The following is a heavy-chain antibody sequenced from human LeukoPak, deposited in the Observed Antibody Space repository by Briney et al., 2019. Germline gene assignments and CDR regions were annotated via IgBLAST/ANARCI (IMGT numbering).Heavy chain of an antibody. Sequence: PGGSLKLSCAASGFTFSSYAMSWVRQAPGKGLEWVSAISGSGGSTYYADSVKGRFTISRDNSKNTLYLQMNSLRAEDTAVYYCAKDRRMITFGGVIVKSPADYWGQGTLVTVSS. CDR1: GFTFSSYA. D-gene: IGHD3-16*02. J-gene: IGHJ4*02. CDR3: AKDRRMITFGGVIVKSPADY. CDR2: ISGSGGST. V-gene: IGHV3-23*01.